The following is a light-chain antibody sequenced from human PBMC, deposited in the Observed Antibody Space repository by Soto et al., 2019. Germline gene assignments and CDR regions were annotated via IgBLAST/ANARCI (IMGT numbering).Light chain of an antibody. J-gene: IGKJ1*01. CDR3: QQYSDSRA. CDR2: GTS. CDR1: QSVSSRY. Sequence: EIVLTQSPGTLSLSPGERATLSCRASQSVSSRYLAWYQQKPGQAPRLLIYGTSNRVTGIPDRFSGSGSGSDFTLTISRLEPEDFAVYYCQQYSDSRAFGLGTKVDIK. V-gene: IGKV3-20*01.